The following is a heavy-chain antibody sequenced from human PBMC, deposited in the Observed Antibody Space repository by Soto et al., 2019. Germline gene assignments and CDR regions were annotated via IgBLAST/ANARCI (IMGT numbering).Heavy chain of an antibody. V-gene: IGHV3-23*01. CDR2: ISHTAGTT. CDR1: GFAFRNHA. CDR3: ASKKQWLAFDL. D-gene: IGHD6-19*01. J-gene: IGHJ2*01. Sequence: EVQLLESGGGLVQPGGSLRLSCAASGFAFRNHAVSWVRQAPGKGLEWVSAISHTAGTTYYADSVKGRFTISRDNSKNTLYLQMNNLRPDDTAVYYCASKKQWLAFDLWGRGTLVTVSS.